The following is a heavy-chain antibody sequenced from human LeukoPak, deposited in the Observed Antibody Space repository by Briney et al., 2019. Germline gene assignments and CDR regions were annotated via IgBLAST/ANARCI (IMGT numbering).Heavy chain of an antibody. D-gene: IGHD3-22*01. J-gene: IGHJ5*02. CDR2: IYPGDSDT. CDR3: ARLYYYDSSGYYSGWFDP. V-gene: IGHV5-51*01. CDR1: GYSFTSYW. Sequence: GGSLKISCKGSGYSFTSYWIGWVRQMPGKGLEWMGIIYPGDSDTRYSPSFQGQVTISADKSISTAYLQWSSLKASDTATYYCARLYYYDSSGYYSGWFDPWGQGTLVTVSS.